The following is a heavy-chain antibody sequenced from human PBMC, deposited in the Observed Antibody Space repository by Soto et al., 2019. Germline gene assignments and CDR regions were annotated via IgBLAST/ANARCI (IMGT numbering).Heavy chain of an antibody. J-gene: IGHJ6*03. D-gene: IGHD5-12*01. CDR1: GFTFSSYS. CDR2: ISSSSSTI. CDR3: ARSHDLHYDVYYYYMDV. Sequence: ESGGGLVQPGGSLRLSCAASGFTFSSYSMNWVRQAPGKGLEWVSYISSSSSTIYYADSVKGRFTISRDNAKNSLYLQMNSLRDEDTAVYYCARSHDLHYDVYYYYMDVWGKGTTVTVSS. V-gene: IGHV3-48*02.